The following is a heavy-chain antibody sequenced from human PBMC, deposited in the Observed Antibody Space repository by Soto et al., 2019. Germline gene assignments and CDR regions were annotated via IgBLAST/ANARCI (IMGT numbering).Heavy chain of an antibody. CDR3: ARGNWDSHFDY. J-gene: IGHJ4*02. CDR2: IYSGGYT. CDR1: GFTVSSSY. V-gene: IGHV3-53*01. Sequence: PGGSLRLSCAASGFTVSSSYMSWVRQAPGKGLEWVSVIYSGGYTYYADSVKGRFTISRDNSKNTVYLQMNSLRAEDTAVYYCARGNWDSHFDYWGQGSLVTVSS. D-gene: IGHD1-7*01.